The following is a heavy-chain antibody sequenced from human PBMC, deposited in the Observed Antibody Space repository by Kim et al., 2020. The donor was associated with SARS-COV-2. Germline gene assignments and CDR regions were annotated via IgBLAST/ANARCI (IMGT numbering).Heavy chain of an antibody. V-gene: IGHV3-74*01. CDR3: TRDGPGPVDFDY. Sequence: GRSLRLSCAASGFTFSGHWMHWVRQAPGKGLVWVSRIGGDVSDTTYADSVKGRFTISRDNAKNTMYLQMISLTVEDTAVYYCTRDGPGPVDFDYWGQGTL. J-gene: IGHJ4*02. CDR2: IGGDVSDT. CDR1: GFTFSGHW. D-gene: IGHD5-12*01.